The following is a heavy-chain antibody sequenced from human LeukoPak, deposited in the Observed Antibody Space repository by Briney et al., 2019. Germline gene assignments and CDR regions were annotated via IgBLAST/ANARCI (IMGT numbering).Heavy chain of an antibody. CDR2: IYGGSI. J-gene: IGHJ6*02. V-gene: IGHV3-53*01. CDR1: GFTVSDNY. CDR3: ARVLRRVLTGYYYYYGMDV. D-gene: IGHD3-9*01. Sequence: GGSLRLSCAASGFTVSDNYMTWVRQAPGKGLEWVSIIYGGSIYYADSVKGRFTISRDNSKNTVYLQMNSLRAEDTAVYYCARVLRRVLTGYYYYYGMDVWGQGTTVTVSS.